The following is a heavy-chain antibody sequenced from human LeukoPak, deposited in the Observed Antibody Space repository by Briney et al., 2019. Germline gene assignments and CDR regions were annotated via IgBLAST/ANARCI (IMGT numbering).Heavy chain of an antibody. J-gene: IGHJ5*02. CDR3: AREPSQWLVFNWFDP. V-gene: IGHV4-4*07. D-gene: IGHD6-19*01. CDR1: GGSISSYY. CDR2: IYTSGST. Sequence: SETLSLTCTVSGGSISSYYWSWIRQPAGKGLEWIGRIYTSGSTSYNPSLKSRVTMSVDTSKNQFSLKLSSVTAADTAVYYCAREPSQWLVFNWFDPWGQGTLVTVSS.